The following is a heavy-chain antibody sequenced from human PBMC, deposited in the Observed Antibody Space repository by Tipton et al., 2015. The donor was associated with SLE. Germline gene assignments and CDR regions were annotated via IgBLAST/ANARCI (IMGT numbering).Heavy chain of an antibody. V-gene: IGHV4-39*01. CDR1: GGSVSSSSYY. Sequence: TLSLTCTVSGGSVSSSSYYWGWIRQPPGEGLEWIGTISYGGNTYYNPSLKTPVTISVDTSKNQFSLKLGSVTAADTAVYYCARRGTGGRSYDYWGQGTLVTVSP. D-gene: IGHD7-27*01. J-gene: IGHJ4*02. CDR2: ISYGGNT. CDR3: ARRGTGGRSYDY.